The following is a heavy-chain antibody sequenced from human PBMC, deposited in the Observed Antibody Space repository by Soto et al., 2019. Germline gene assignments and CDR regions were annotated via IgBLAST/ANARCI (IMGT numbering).Heavy chain of an antibody. D-gene: IGHD3-10*01. CDR1: GGSVSSGNYY. CDR2: IYYSGFT. CDR3: ARCSAGHYNSGTLLD. J-gene: IGHJ4*02. V-gene: IGHV4-61*01. Sequence: QVQLQESGPGLVKPSETLSLTCTVSGGSVSSGNYYWTWIRQPPGQGLEWIGYIYYSGFTKNNPSLKSRVTMSIDTSQTQFSLKLSSVTAADTAVYYCARCSAGHYNSGTLLDWGQGTLVTVSS.